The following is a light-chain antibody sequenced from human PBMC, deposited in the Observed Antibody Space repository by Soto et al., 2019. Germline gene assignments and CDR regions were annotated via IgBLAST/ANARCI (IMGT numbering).Light chain of an antibody. J-gene: IGKJ5*01. Sequence: EIVLTQSPGTLSLSPGERATLSCVASQSVSSNLAWYQQKPGQAPRLLIYGASTRATGIPARFSGSGSGTECILTISSLQSEDVAVYYCQQYYNWPITLGQGTRLEIK. CDR1: QSVSSN. CDR3: QQYYNWPIT. V-gene: IGKV3-15*01. CDR2: GAS.